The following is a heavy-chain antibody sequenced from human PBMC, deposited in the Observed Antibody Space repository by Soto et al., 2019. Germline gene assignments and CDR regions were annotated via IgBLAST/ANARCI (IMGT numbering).Heavy chain of an antibody. CDR3: VVIYRGAVAGTLEWYFDL. CDR1: GGTFSSYT. V-gene: IGHV1-69*02. D-gene: IGHD6-19*01. J-gene: IGHJ2*01. Sequence: QVQLVQSGAEVKKPGSSVKVSCKASGGTFSSYTISWVRQAPGQGLEWMWRIIPILGISNYAQKFQGIVTITADKSTSTAYMELSSLRSEDKAVYYCVVIYRGAVAGTLEWYFDLWGRGTLVTVSS. CDR2: IIPILGIS.